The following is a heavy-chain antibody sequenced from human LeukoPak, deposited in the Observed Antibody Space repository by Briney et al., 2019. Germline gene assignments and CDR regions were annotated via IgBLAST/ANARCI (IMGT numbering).Heavy chain of an antibody. D-gene: IGHD6-19*01. V-gene: IGHV3-21*01. CDR1: GFTFSSYS. CDR3: ARDVAVAGTDWFDP. J-gene: IGHJ5*02. Sequence: PGGSLRLSCAASGFTFSSYSMNWVRQARGKGLEWVSSISSSSSYIYYADSVKGRFTISRDNAKNSLYLQMSSLRAEDTAVYYCARDVAVAGTDWFDPWGQGTLVTVSS. CDR2: ISSSSSYI.